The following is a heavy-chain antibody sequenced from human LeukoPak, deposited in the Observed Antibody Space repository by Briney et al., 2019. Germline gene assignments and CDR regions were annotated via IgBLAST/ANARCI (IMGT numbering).Heavy chain of an antibody. D-gene: IGHD6-19*01. CDR2: ISYDGSNK. CDR3: ARDSPYSAVAGTLDY. V-gene: IGHV3-30-3*01. J-gene: IGHJ4*02. CDR1: GFTFSSYA. Sequence: QTGGSLRLSCAASGFTFSSYAMHWVRQAPDKGLEWVAVISYDGSNKYYADSVKGRFTISRDNSKNTLYLQMNSLRAEDTAVYYCARDSPYSAVAGTLDYWGQGTLVTVSS.